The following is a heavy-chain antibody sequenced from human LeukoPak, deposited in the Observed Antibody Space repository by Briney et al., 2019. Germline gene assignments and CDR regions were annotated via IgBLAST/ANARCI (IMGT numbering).Heavy chain of an antibody. D-gene: IGHD2-15*01. CDR2: IYHSGST. J-gene: IGHJ3*02. V-gene: IGHV4-39*07. CDR3: ARLQDYAFDI. Sequence: SETLSLTCTVSGGSISSGSYYWSWIRQPPGKGLEWIGSIYHSGSTYYNPSFKSRVTISVNTSKNQFSLKLSSVTAADTAVYYCARLQDYAFDIWGQGTMVTVSS. CDR1: GGSISSGSYY.